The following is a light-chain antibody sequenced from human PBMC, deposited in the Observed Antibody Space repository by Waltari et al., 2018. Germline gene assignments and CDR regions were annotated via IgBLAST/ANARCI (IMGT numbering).Light chain of an antibody. J-gene: IGKJ3*01. CDR3: QQYNR. CDR2: KAS. CDR1: QSISSW. V-gene: IGKV1-5*03. Sequence: DIQMTQSPSTLSASVGDRVTITCRASQSISSWLAWYQQKPGKAPKLLIYKASSLESGVPSRFSGSGSGTEFTLTISSLQPDDFATYYCQQYNRFGPGTKVDI.